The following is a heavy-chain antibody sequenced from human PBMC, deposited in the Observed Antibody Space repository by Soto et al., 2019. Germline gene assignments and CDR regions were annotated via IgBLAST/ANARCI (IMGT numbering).Heavy chain of an antibody. J-gene: IGHJ6*03. CDR1: GGTFSSYA. D-gene: IGHD6-6*01. Sequence: SVKVSCKASGGTFSSYAISWVRQAPGQGLEWMGRIIPILGIANYAQKFQGRVTITADKSTSTAYMELSSLRSEDTAVYYCARDTHHSSSSVYYMDVWGKGTTVTVSS. V-gene: IGHV1-69*04. CDR2: IIPILGIA. CDR3: ARDTHHSSSSVYYMDV.